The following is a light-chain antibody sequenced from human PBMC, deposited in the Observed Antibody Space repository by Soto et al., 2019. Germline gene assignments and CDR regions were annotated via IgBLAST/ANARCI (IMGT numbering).Light chain of an antibody. V-gene: IGKV1-27*01. J-gene: IGKJ3*01. CDR3: QRYNTVTPVT. CDR1: QGISNY. CDR2: AAS. Sequence: DIRMTQSPSSLSASVGDRVTITCRASQGISNYLAWYQQQPGKPPKLLMYAASTLQSGVPSRFSGSGSGTDFTLTISSLQPEDVATYYCQRYNTVTPVTFGPGTKVNL.